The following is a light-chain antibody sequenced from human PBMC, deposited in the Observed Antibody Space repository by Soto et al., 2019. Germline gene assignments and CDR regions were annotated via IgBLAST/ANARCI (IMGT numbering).Light chain of an antibody. CDR1: QSVSSN. Sequence: EIVMTQSPATLSVSPGERATLSCRASQSVSSNLAWYQQKPGQAPRLLIYGASTKATGIPARFSGSGSGTEFALTLSSLRSEDVVVCYCRQYNNWPPWTFGQGTKLEI. CDR2: GAS. J-gene: IGKJ1*01. V-gene: IGKV3-15*01. CDR3: RQYNNWPPWT.